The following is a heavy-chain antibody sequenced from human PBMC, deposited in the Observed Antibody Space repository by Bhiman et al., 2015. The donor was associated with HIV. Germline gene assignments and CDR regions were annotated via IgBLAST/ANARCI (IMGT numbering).Heavy chain of an antibody. CDR2: ISGSGGST. V-gene: IGHV3-23*01. Sequence: EVQLLESGGGLVQPGGSLRLSCAASGFTFSSYAMSWVRQAPGKGLEWVSAISGSGGSTYYADSVKGRFTISRDNSKNTLYLQMNSLRAEDTAVYYCAKDFPWELLGHQDAFDIWGQGTMVTVSS. D-gene: IGHD1-26*01. CDR1: GFTFSSYA. J-gene: IGHJ3*02. CDR3: AKDFPWELLGHQDAFDI.